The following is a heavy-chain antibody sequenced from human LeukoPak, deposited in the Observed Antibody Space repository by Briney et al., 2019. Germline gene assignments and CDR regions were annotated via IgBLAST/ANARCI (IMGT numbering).Heavy chain of an antibody. D-gene: IGHD3-10*01. CDR2: ISSSSSTI. Sequence: GGSLRLSCAASGFTFSSDSMNWVRQAPGKGLEWVSYISSSSSTIYYADSVKGRFTISRDNAKNSLYLQMNSLRAEDTAVYYCARVSRYSGSGSPFDYWGQGTLVTVSS. J-gene: IGHJ4*02. V-gene: IGHV3-48*01. CDR1: GFTFSSDS. CDR3: ARVSRYSGSGSPFDY.